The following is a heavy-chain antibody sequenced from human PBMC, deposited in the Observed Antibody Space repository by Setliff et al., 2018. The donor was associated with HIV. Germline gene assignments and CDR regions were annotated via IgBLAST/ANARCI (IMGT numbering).Heavy chain of an antibody. D-gene: IGHD2-2*01. V-gene: IGHV4-34*01. CDR2: TSHSGKT. CDR1: GGPLSGHY. CDR3: VTSSSWSSRLNF. J-gene: IGHJ4*02. Sequence: SETLSLTCAVCGGPLSGHYWSWIRQPPGQGLDWIGETSHSGKTKYNPSLKSRVTISVDTSKNQFSLKLTSVTAADTAVYYCVTSSSWSSRLNFWGPGMLVTVSS.